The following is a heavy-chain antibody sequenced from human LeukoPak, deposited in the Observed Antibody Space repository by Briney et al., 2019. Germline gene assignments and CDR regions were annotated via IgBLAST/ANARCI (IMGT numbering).Heavy chain of an antibody. D-gene: IGHD3-9*01. CDR1: GFTVRSSYM. J-gene: IGHJ4*02. Sequence: GSLRLSCAASGFTVRSSYMSWVRQTPGKGLEWIGEIYHSGSSNYNPSFNSRLTMSLDKSKNLFALKLTSVTAADTAVYYCARVPMTGYEKQYYFDFWGQGVLVTVSS. V-gene: IGHV4-4*02. CDR3: ARVPMTGYEKQYYFDF. CDR2: IYHSGSS.